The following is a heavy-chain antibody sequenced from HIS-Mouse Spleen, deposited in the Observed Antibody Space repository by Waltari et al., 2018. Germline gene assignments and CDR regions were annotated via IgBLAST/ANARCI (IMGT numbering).Heavy chain of an antibody. CDR1: GGSISSSSYY. V-gene: IGHV4-39*07. J-gene: IGHJ2*01. D-gene: IGHD6-13*01. CDR2: LYYSGST. Sequence: QLQLQESGPGLVKPSETLSLTCTVSGGSISSSSYYWGWIRQPPGKGLEWIGSLYYSGSTPYNPALKRRVTISVDTSKNQFSRKLSSVTAAETAVYYCAREIPYSSSWYDWYFDLWGRGTLVTVSS. CDR3: AREIPYSSSWYDWYFDL.